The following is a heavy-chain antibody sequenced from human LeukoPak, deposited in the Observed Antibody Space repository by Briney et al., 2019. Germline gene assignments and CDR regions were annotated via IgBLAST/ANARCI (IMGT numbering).Heavy chain of an antibody. V-gene: IGHV4-31*03. D-gene: IGHD2-2*01. CDR1: GGSISSGGYY. CDR2: IYYSGST. CDR3: ARDPGLRRPAASNAFDI. J-gene: IGHJ3*02. Sequence: SETLSLTCTVSGGSISSGGYYWSWIRQHPGKGLEWIGYIYYSGSTYYNPSLKSRVTISVDTSKNQFSLKLSSVTAADTAVYYCARDPGLRRPAASNAFDIWGQGTMVTVSS.